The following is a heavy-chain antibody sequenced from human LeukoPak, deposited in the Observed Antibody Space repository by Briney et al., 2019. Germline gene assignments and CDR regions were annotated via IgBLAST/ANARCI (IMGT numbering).Heavy chain of an antibody. V-gene: IGHV3-21*01. CDR3: AREGSIWYERPGD. Sequence: PGGSLRLSCAASGFTFSSYSMNWVRQAPGKGLEWVSSTSGSSSYIYYADSVKGRFTVSRDNAKNSLYLQMNSLRPEDTAVYYCAREGSIWYERPGDWGQGTLVTVSS. J-gene: IGHJ4*02. D-gene: IGHD6-13*01. CDR2: TSGSSSYI. CDR1: GFTFSSYS.